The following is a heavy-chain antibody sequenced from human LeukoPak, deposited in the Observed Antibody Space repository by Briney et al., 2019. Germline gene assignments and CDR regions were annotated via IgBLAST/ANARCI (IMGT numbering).Heavy chain of an antibody. CDR1: GYTFTSYV. J-gene: IGHJ6*02. D-gene: IGHD2-8*01. CDR3: ARDSAVLYYYYGMDV. V-gene: IGHV1-8*01. CDR2: RNPNSGNT. Sequence: ASVKVSGKASGYTFTSYVINWVRQATGQGLEWMGWRNPNSGNTGYAQKFQGRVTMTRNTSISTAYMELSSLRSEDTAVYYCARDSAVLYYYYGMDVWGQGTTVTVSS.